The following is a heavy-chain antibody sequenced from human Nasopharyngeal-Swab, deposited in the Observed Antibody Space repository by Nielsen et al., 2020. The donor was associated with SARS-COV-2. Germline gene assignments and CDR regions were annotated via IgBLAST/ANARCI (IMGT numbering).Heavy chain of an antibody. CDR3: VRGPVEGATGYFQF. CDR1: GFTFSNYW. D-gene: IGHD1-26*01. J-gene: IGHJ1*01. Sequence: GESLKISCATSGFTFSNYWMHWVRQAPGKGLEWVARIDMRGRTTTHADSVKGRFTTSRDNAKNTLSLQMNSLTPADTAVYFCVRGPVEGATGYFQFWGQGTLVTVSS. V-gene: IGHV3-74*03. CDR2: IDMRGRTT.